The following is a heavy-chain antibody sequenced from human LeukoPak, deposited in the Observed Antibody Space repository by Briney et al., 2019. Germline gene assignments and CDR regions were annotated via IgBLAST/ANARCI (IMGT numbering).Heavy chain of an antibody. CDR2: ISNDGSKK. V-gene: IGHV3-30-3*01. D-gene: IGHD4-17*01. CDR1: GFTFISYA. J-gene: IGHJ4*01. Sequence: GGSLNFSRAAPGFTFISYAMHWVRQAPGKGLDWVAVISNDGSKKNYADSVKGRFTISRDNSKNTLYLQMNSLRAEDTAVFYCAREYGDY. CDR3: AREYGDY.